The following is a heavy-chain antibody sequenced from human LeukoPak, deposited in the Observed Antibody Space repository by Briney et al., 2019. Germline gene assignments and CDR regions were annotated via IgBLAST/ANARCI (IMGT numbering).Heavy chain of an antibody. CDR3: ARPGGRPDSSGYFDY. CDR2: ISSSSSTI. J-gene: IGHJ4*02. Sequence: GGSLRLSCAASGFTFSSYSMNWVRQAPGKGLEWVSYISSSSSTIYYADSVKGRFTISRDNAKNSLYLQMNSLRAEDTAVYYCARPGGRPDSSGYFDYWGQGTLVTVSS. CDR1: GFTFSSYS. V-gene: IGHV3-48*04. D-gene: IGHD3-22*01.